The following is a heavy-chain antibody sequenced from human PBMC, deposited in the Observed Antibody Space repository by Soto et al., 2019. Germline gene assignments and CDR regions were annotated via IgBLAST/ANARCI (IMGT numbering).Heavy chain of an antibody. V-gene: IGHV3-23*01. CDR3: AKARVVVYGPVDY. D-gene: IGHD2-8*02. Sequence: RGSLRLYCAASGFTFGSHAMSWVRQVPGKGLEWVSAISGSGGSTYYADSVKGRFTISRDNSKNTLYLQMNSLRAEDTAVYYCAKARVVVYGPVDYWGQGTLVTVSS. CDR1: GFTFGSHA. CDR2: ISGSGGST. J-gene: IGHJ4*02.